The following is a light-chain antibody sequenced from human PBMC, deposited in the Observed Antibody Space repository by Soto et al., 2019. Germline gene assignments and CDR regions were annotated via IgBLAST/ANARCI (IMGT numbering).Light chain of an antibody. CDR3: PQLNNYPPTT. CDR2: IAS. V-gene: IGKV1-9*01. CDR1: QDIRSY. J-gene: IGKJ5*01. Sequence: DIRSEKSACFLSAPVGHSVTIYSRAGQDIRSYLACYQHTPGKAPKLLLYIASTLRSGVPSRFSGSGSGTEFTLTISSLQPEDFATYYCPQLNNYPPTTVGQGTRLEIK.